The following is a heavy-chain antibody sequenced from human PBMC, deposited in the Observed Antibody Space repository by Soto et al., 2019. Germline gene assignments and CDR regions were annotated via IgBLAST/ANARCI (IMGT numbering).Heavy chain of an antibody. D-gene: IGHD1-26*01. J-gene: IGHJ6*02. Sequence: QVQLVESGGGVVQPGTSLRLSCAASGFTFKTHAMHWVLQAPGKGLEWMAVIAYDGNEKFYADSVKGRFTSSRDNSKNALYLQINTLRNDDTDVYYCGKDVGDYVPYYYGVDVWGQGTTVTVSS. CDR1: GFTFKTHA. CDR2: IAYDGNEK. CDR3: GKDVGDYVPYYYGVDV. V-gene: IGHV3-30*18.